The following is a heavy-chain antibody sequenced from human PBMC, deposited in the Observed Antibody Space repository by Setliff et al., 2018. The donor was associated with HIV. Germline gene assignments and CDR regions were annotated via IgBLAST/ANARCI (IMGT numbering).Heavy chain of an antibody. V-gene: IGHV4-39*07. Sequence: TLSLTCTVSGASISSSSYHWGWIRQPPGKGLEWIGSIFYSGSTYYNPSLKSRVTISLDASRNQFSLELISVTAADTAVYYCAGGPGTTSIDYWAQGTLVTVSS. CDR3: AGGPGTTSIDY. J-gene: IGHJ4*02. D-gene: IGHD1-26*01. CDR2: IFYSGST. CDR1: GASISSSSYH.